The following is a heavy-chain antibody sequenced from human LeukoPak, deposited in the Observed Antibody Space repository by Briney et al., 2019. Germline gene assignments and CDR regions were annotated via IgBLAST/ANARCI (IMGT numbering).Heavy chain of an antibody. V-gene: IGHV1-2*02. CDR1: GYTFTGYY. Sequence: ASVKVSCKASGYTFTGYYTHWVRQAPGQGLGWMGWINNKNGGINYAQKFQARVTMTRDSSISIAYMELIGLRSDDTAVYFCARSSGKSRFDFWGQGTLVTVSS. CDR3: ARSSGKSRFDF. CDR2: INNKNGGI. D-gene: IGHD6-25*01. J-gene: IGHJ4*02.